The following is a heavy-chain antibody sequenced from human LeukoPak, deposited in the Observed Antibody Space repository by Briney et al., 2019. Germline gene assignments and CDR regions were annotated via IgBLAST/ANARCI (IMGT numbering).Heavy chain of an antibody. V-gene: IGHV3-21*01. CDR3: ARDAGYCSGGNCDNPHFDF. J-gene: IGHJ4*02. Sequence: GGSLRLSCAASGLTFTKYNMIWLRQAPGEGVEWVSYCSSLSTYIYYADSVKGRFTISRDSAKNSLYLQMNSLRAEDTAMYFCARDAGYCSGGNCDNPHFDFWGQGTLVTVSS. CDR1: GLTFTKYN. CDR2: CSSLSTYI. D-gene: IGHD2-15*01.